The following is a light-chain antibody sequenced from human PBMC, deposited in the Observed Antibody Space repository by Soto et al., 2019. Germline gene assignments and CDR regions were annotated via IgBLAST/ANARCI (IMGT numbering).Light chain of an antibody. J-gene: IGKJ3*01. CDR3: QQYNNGPPN. CDR1: QSVSSN. CDR2: SAS. Sequence: ETVMTQSPVTLSVSTGERTTLSCRASQSVSSNLAWYQQKPGQAPRLLIYSASSRATGIPARFSGSGSGTEFTLTISSLQSEDFAVYYGQQYNNGPPNFGPGTILDIK. V-gene: IGKV3-15*01.